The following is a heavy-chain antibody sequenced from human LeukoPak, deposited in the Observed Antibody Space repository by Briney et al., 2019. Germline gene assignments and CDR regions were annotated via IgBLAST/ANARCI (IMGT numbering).Heavy chain of an antibody. J-gene: IGHJ3*02. V-gene: IGHV4-59*11. CDR2: ISYSGST. CDR3: ARAWSYGSFDI. CDR1: GGSISSHY. Sequence: PSETLSLTCTVSGGSISSHYWSWIRQPPGKGLEWIGYISYSGSTNYNPSLKSRVTISVDTSKNQFSLKLSSVTAADTAVYYCARAWSYGSFDIWGQGTLVTVSS. D-gene: IGHD1-26*01.